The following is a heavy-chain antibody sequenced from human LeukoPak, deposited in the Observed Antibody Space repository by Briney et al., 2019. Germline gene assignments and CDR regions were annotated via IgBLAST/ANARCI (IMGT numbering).Heavy chain of an antibody. CDR2: IYYSGST. CDR1: GGSISSSSYY. J-gene: IGHJ4*02. V-gene: IGHV4-39*01. D-gene: IGHD1-1*01. CDR3: ARHKVPTAAESFDY. Sequence: KTSETLSLTCTVSGGSISSSSYYWGWIRQPPGKWLEWNGSIYYSGSTYYNPSLKSRVTISVDTSKNQFSPKLSSVTAAHAAVYYCARHKVPTAAESFDYWGQGTLVTVSS.